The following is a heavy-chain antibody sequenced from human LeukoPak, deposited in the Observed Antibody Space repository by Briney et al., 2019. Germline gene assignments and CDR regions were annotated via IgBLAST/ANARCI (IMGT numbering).Heavy chain of an antibody. CDR1: GFIFSNYG. D-gene: IGHD2/OR15-2a*01. CDR2: MRFDGSNR. J-gene: IGHJ4*02. V-gene: IGHV3-30*02. Sequence: PGGSLRLSCAASGFIFSNYGMRWVRQAPGKGLEWVASMRFDGSNRFHADSVKGRFTISRDNSNNTLHLQMNSVRPEATAVYYCGKMGRGFNIGGPYFCYWGQGGLGTVPS. CDR3: GKMGRGFNIGGPYFCY.